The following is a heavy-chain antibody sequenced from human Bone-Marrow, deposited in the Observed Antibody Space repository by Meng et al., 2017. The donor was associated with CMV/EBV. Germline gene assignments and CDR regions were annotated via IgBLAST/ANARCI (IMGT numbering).Heavy chain of an antibody. J-gene: IGHJ5*02. D-gene: IGHD2-2*02. CDR3: ARDEGYCSSTSCYKGDGGFDP. CDR1: GSYY. CDR2: IYYSGST. Sequence: GSYYWSWIRQPPGKGLEWIGYIYYSGSTNYTPSLKSRVTISVDTSKNQFSLKLSSVTAADTAVYYCARDEGYCSSTSCYKGDGGFDPWGQGTLVTVSS. V-gene: IGHV4-61*01.